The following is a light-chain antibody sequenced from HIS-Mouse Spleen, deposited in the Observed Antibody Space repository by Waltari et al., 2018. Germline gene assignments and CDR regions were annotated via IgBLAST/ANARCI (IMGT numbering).Light chain of an antibody. CDR2: EVS. V-gene: IGLV2-18*02. CDR3: SSYTSSSTV. J-gene: IGLJ1*01. CDR1: SSDVGSYNH. Sequence: SSLTQPPSVSGSPGQSVTISCTGTSSDVGSYNHVSWYQQPPGTAPKLMIYEVSNRPSGVPDRFSGSKSGNTASLTISGLQAEDEADYYCSSYTSSSTVFGTGTKVTVL.